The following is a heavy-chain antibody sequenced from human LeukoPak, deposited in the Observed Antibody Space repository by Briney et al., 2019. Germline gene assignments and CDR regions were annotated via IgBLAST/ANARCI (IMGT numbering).Heavy chain of an antibody. D-gene: IGHD3-10*01. Sequence: PGGSLRLSCAASGFTFRGSAISWVRQAPGKGLEWLSTISGGGDSTYYADSVKGRFAISGDSSKSTPYLQMNSLRTDDTAVYYCAKANPTARGVNFDYWGQGTLVTVSS. CDR1: GFTFRGSA. CDR3: AKANPTARGVNFDY. CDR2: ISGGGDST. V-gene: IGHV3-23*01. J-gene: IGHJ4*02.